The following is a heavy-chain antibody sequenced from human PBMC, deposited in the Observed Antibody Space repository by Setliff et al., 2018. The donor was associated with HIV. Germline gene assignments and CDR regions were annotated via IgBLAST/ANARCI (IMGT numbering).Heavy chain of an antibody. V-gene: IGHV4-4*07. CDR1: GGSFGDYH. Sequence: SETLSLTCTLSGGSFGDYHWSWIRQPAGRGLEWIGRIFRSGTTDYKFSLKSRVTISIDTSRNQFSLRLTSVTAEDTAVYYCARGLSFYDPGGFDYWGQGTLVTVSS. CDR3: ARGLSFYDPGGFDY. D-gene: IGHD3-22*01. J-gene: IGHJ4*02. CDR2: IFRSGTT.